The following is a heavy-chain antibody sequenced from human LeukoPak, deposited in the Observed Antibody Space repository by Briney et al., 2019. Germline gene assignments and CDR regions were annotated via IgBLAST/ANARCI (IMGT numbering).Heavy chain of an antibody. J-gene: IGHJ4*02. CDR3: TSAENYYDSSGVWD. CDR2: IRSKANSYAT. D-gene: IGHD3-22*01. V-gene: IGHV3-73*01. Sequence: GGSLRLSCAASGFTFSGSAMHWVRQASGKGLEWVGRIRSKANSYATAYAASVKGRFTISREDSKNAAFLQMNSLKTEDTAVYFCTSAENYYDSSGVWDWGQGTLVTVSS. CDR1: GFTFSGSA.